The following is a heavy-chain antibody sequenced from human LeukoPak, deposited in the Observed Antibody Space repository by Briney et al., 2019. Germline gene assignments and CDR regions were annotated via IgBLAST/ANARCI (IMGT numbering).Heavy chain of an antibody. D-gene: IGHD2-8*01. CDR2: INSDGRGT. CDR1: GFTFSSLW. V-gene: IGHV3-74*01. Sequence: PGGSLRLSCAASGFTFSSLWMGWVRQAPGKGLVWVSRINSDGRGTTYADSVKGRFTISRDNAKNTLFLQMNTPRAEDTAVYYCARGYTGTIDYWGRGTLVTVSS. J-gene: IGHJ4*02. CDR3: ARGYTGTIDY.